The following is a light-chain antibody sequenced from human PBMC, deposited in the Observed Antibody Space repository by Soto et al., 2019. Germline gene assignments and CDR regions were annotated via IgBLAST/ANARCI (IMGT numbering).Light chain of an antibody. V-gene: IGLV2-8*01. Sequence: QSALTQPPSASGSPGQSVTISCTGTSSDVGGYNFVSWYQQHPGKAPKLIIYELNKRPSGVPDRFSGSKSGNTASLTVSGLRAEDEADYYCSSYAGSNNYVFGTGTKLTVL. CDR1: SSDVGGYNF. CDR3: SSYAGSNNYV. CDR2: ELN. J-gene: IGLJ1*01.